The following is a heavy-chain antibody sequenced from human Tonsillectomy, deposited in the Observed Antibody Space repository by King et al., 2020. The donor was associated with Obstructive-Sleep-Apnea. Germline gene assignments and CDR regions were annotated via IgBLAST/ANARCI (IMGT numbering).Heavy chain of an antibody. CDR2: ISGSGGTT. V-gene: IGHV3-23*04. CDR1: GFTFSNYA. Sequence: VQLVESGGGLLQPGGSLGLSCVASGFTFSNYALSWVRQAPGKGLEWVSAISGSGGTTYYADSVQGRFTISRDNSKNTLYLQMNSLRADDTAGYYCARAAFYYGSGSSWYFDLWGRGTLVTVSS. CDR3: ARAAFYYGSGSSWYFDL. J-gene: IGHJ2*01. D-gene: IGHD3-10*01.